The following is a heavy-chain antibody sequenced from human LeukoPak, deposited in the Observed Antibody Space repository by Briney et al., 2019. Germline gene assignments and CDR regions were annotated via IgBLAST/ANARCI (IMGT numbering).Heavy chain of an antibody. J-gene: IGHJ4*02. V-gene: IGHV3-23*01. CDR2: ITGSGDTT. CDR1: RFTFSGYA. Sequence: GGSLRLSCAASRFTFSGYAMSWVRQAPGKGLEWVSTITGSGDTTYYADSVKGRFTISRDNSKNTLYLQMDSLRAEDTAIYYCAKARGYCSGGSCYSGFDYWGQGTLVTVSS. D-gene: IGHD2-15*01. CDR3: AKARGYCSGGSCYSGFDY.